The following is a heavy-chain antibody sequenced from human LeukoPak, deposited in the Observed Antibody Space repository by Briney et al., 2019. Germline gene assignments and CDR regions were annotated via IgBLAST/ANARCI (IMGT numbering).Heavy chain of an antibody. J-gene: IGHJ5*02. CDR1: GFTFSSYG. CDR2: IWYDGSNK. Sequence: GRSLRLSCAASGFTFSSYGMHWVRQAPGKGLECVAVIWYDGSNKYYADSVKGRFTISRDNSKNTLYLQMNSLRAEDTAVYYCAKTPKNSGFGWFDPWGQGTLVTVSS. D-gene: IGHD3-16*01. V-gene: IGHV3-33*06. CDR3: AKTPKNSGFGWFDP.